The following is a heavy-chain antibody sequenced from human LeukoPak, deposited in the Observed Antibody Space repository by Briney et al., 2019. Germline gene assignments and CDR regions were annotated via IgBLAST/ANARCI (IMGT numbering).Heavy chain of an antibody. V-gene: IGHV3-48*01. D-gene: IGHD3-10*01. J-gene: IGHJ5*02. CDR1: GFTFSSYS. CDR3: AKDPTMVPWWFDP. Sequence: PGGTLRLFCAASGFTFSSYSMNWVRQAPGKGLEWVSYISSSSSTIYYADSVKGRFTISRDNAKNSLYLQMNSLRAEDTAVYYCAKDPTMVPWWFDPWGQGTLVTVSS. CDR2: ISSSSSTI.